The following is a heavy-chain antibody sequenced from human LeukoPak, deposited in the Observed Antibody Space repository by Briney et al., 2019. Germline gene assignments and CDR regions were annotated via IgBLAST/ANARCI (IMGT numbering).Heavy chain of an antibody. CDR2: IIPIFGTA. D-gene: IGHD2-2*02. J-gene: IGHJ4*02. CDR3: ALAGGGYCSSTSCYMFAHGMDY. Sequence: SVKVSCKASGGTFSSYAISWVRQAPGQGLEWMGGIIPIFGTANYAQKFQGRVTITADESTSTAYMELSSLRSEDTAVYYCALAGGGYCSSTSCYMFAHGMDYWGQGTLVTVSS. CDR1: GGTFSSYA. V-gene: IGHV1-69*13.